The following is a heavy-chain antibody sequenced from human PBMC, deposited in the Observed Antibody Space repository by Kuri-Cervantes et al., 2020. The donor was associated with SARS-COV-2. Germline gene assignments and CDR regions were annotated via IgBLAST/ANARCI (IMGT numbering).Heavy chain of an antibody. Sequence: GESPKISCAASGFTFSNAWMSWVRQAPGKGLEWVGRIKSKTDGGTTDYAAPVKGRFTISRDDSKNTLYLQMNSLKTEDTAVYYCTTDSITGPIMDAWGKGTTVTVSS. J-gene: IGHJ6*03. CDR1: GFTFSNAW. CDR3: TTDSITGPIMDA. CDR2: IKSKTDGGTT. D-gene: IGHD1-20*01. V-gene: IGHV3-15*01.